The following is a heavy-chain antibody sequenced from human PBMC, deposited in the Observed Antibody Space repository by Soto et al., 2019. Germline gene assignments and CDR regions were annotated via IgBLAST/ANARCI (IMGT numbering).Heavy chain of an antibody. CDR3: AKDLVAWSNYYYYGMDV. D-gene: IGHD6-6*01. J-gene: IGHJ6*02. CDR1: GFTFSNYG. Sequence: QVQLVESGGGVVQPGRSLRLSCVVSGFTFSNYGMHWVRQAPGKGLEWVAVISYDGSNKYYADSVNGRFTISRDNSKNTLYLQMNSLGVEDTAVYYCAKDLVAWSNYYYYGMDVWGQGTTVTVSS. CDR2: ISYDGSNK. V-gene: IGHV3-30*18.